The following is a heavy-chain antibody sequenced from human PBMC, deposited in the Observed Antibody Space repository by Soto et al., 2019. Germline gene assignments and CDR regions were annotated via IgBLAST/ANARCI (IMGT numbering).Heavy chain of an antibody. J-gene: IGHJ6*02. CDR1: GGSISSGGYY. Sequence: SETLSLTCTVSGGSISSGGYYWSWIRQHPGKGLEWIGYIYYSGSTYYNPSLKSRVTISVDTSKNQFSLKLSSVTAADTAVYYCARVGFGELLSPYYYYGMDVWGQGTTVTVSS. CDR3: ARVGFGELLSPYYYYGMDV. CDR2: IYYSGST. V-gene: IGHV4-31*03. D-gene: IGHD3-10*01.